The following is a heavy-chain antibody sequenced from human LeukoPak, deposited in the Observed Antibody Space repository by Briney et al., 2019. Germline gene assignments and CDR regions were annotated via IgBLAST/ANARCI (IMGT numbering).Heavy chain of an antibody. D-gene: IGHD6-19*01. J-gene: IGHJ6*04. CDR3: AREYRQWLVRYYYGMDV. V-gene: IGHV3-48*03. CDR2: XSSSGSTI. Sequence: PGGSLRLSCAASGFTFSSYEMNWVRQAPGKGLEXXXXXSSSGSTIYYADSVKGRFTISRDNAKNSLYLQMNSLRAEDTAVYYCAREYRQWLVRYYYGMDVWGKGTTVTVSS. CDR1: GFTFSSYE.